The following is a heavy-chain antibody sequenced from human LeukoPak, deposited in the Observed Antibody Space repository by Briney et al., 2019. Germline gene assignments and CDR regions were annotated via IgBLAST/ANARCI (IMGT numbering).Heavy chain of an antibody. D-gene: IGHD5-24*01. CDR1: GGTFSSYA. V-gene: IGHV1-69*13. J-gene: IGHJ4*02. CDR3: ARGKRRDGYTRFDY. CDR2: IIPIFGTA. Sequence: ASVKVSCKASGGTFSSYAISWVRQAPGQGLEWMGGIIPIFGTANYAQKFQGRVTITADESTSTAYMELSSLRSEDTAVYYCARGKRRDGYTRFDYWGQGTLVTVSS.